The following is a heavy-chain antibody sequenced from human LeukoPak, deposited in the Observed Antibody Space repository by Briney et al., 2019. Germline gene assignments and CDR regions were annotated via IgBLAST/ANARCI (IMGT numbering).Heavy chain of an antibody. J-gene: IGHJ4*02. Sequence: PSETLSLTCTVSGGSISSYCWSWIRQPPGKGLEWIGYIFTSGSTKYNPSLRSRVSMSLDTSKNQFSLKLNSVTAADTAVYYCARKQSYFDYWGQGALVTVSS. V-gene: IGHV4-4*09. CDR2: IFTSGST. CDR1: GGSISSYC. CDR3: ARKQSYFDY.